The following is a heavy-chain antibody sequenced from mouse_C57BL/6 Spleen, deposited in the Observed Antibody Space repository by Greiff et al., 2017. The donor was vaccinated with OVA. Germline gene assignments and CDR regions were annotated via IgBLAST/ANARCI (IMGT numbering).Heavy chain of an antibody. V-gene: IGHV1-72*01. Sequence: QVQLQQPGAELVKPGASVKLSCKASGYTFTSYWMPWVKQRPGRGLEWIGRIDPNSGGTKYNEKFKSKATLTVDKPSSTAYMQLSSLTSEDSAVYYCASTVVAPYYYAMDYWGQGTSVTVSS. CDR2: IDPNSGGT. J-gene: IGHJ4*01. CDR3: ASTVVAPYYYAMDY. CDR1: GYTFTSYW. D-gene: IGHD1-1*01.